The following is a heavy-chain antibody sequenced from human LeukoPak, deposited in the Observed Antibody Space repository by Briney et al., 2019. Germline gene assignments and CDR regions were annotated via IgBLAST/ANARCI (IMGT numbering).Heavy chain of an antibody. V-gene: IGHV4-39*01. J-gene: IGHJ5*02. CDR1: GGSISSSSYY. CDR3: ARFAWDNWFDP. CDR2: IYYSGST. D-gene: IGHD1-26*01. Sequence: PSETLSLTCTVSGGSISSSSYYWGWLRPPPGKGLESIVSIYYSGSTYYNPSLNSRVTISVNTTKKQFSLKLSSVTAADTAVYYCARFAWDNWFDPWGQGTLVSVST.